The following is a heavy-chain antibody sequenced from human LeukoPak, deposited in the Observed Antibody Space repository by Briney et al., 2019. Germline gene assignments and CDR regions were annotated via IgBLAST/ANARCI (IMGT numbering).Heavy chain of an antibody. CDR1: GGSISSHY. CDR3: ARDIMD. Sequence: SETLSLTCSVSGGSISSHYWSWIRQPPGKGLEWIGYIYYSGSTNHNPALKSRVTISVDTSKNQFSLKPSSVTAADTAVYYCARDIMDWGQGTLVTVSS. V-gene: IGHV4-59*11. J-gene: IGHJ4*02. D-gene: IGHD3-16*01. CDR2: IYYSGST.